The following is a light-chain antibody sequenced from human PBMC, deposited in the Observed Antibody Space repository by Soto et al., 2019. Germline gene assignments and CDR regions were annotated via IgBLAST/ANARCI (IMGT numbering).Light chain of an antibody. V-gene: IGKV1-39*01. CDR3: QQSYSTLRT. CDR2: AAS. Sequence: DIQMTQSPSSLSASVGDRVTITCRASQSISSYLNWYQQKPGKAPKLLIYAASSLQSGVPSRFSGSGSGTVFTLTSSCLQPQDFAPYYCQQSYSTLRTFGQGTKVDIK. J-gene: IGKJ1*01. CDR1: QSISSY.